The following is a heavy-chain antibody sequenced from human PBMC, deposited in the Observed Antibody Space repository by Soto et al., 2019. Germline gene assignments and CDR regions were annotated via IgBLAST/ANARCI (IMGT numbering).Heavy chain of an antibody. CDR2: ISYDGSNK. Sequence: LRLSCAASGFTFSSYGMHWVRQAPGKGLEWVAVISYDGSNKYYADSVKGRFTISRDNSKNTLYLQMNSLRAEDTAVYYCAKDRGVFGVRNYYGMDAWGQGTTVTV. CDR3: AKDRGVFGVRNYYGMDA. CDR1: GFTFSSYG. D-gene: IGHD3-3*01. J-gene: IGHJ6*02. V-gene: IGHV3-30*18.